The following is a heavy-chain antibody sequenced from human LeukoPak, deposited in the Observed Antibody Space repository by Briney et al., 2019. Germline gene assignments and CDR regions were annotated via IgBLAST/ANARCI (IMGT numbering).Heavy chain of an antibody. V-gene: IGHV4-59*11. CDR1: DDSFSSHY. Sequence: SETLSLTCAVSDDSFSSHYWTWIRQPPGKGLEWIGYISYIGSTNYNPSLKSRVTISIDTSKNQFSLKLTSVTAADTAVYYCARDLVTVTRGFDIWGQGTMVSVSS. CDR2: ISYIGST. J-gene: IGHJ3*02. D-gene: IGHD4-17*01. CDR3: ARDLVTVTRGFDI.